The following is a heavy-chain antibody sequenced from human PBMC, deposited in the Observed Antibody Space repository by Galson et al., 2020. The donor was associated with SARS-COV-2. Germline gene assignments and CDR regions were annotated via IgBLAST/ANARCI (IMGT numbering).Heavy chain of an antibody. Sequence: SETLSLTCAVYGGSFSGYYWSWIRQPPGKGLQWIGEINHSGSTNYNPSLQSRVTLSVDTSKNQFSLNLNSLTAADTAVYFCARAYSSFAYFDYWGQGTLVTVSS. CDR2: INHSGST. CDR1: GGSFSGYY. D-gene: IGHD6-6*01. V-gene: IGHV4-34*01. CDR3: ARAYSSFAYFDY. J-gene: IGHJ4*02.